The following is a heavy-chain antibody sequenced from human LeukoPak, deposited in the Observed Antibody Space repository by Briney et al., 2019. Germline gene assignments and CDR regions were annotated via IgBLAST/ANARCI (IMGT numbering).Heavy chain of an antibody. V-gene: IGHV3-21*01. J-gene: IGHJ4*02. CDR2: ISSSSSYI. D-gene: IGHD3-10*01. Sequence: NPGGSLRLSCAASGFTFSSYSMNWVRQAPGKGLEWVSSISSSSSYIYYADSVKGRFTISRDNAKNSLYLQMNSLRAEDTAVYYCARDLMVRGVTDYWGQGTLVTVSS. CDR1: GFTFSSYS. CDR3: ARDLMVRGVTDY.